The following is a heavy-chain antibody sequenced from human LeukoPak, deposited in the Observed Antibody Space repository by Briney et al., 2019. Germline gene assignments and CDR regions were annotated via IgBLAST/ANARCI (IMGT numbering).Heavy chain of an antibody. CDR3: ARPVRGP. V-gene: IGHV4-59*12. CDR1: GGSISSYH. Sequence: SXTLSXTCTVSGGSISSYHWSWIRQPPGKGLECIGYIYYSGSTHYNPSLKSRVTISVDTSTNQFSLKVRSVTAADTAMYYCARPVRGPWGQGTLVTVSS. J-gene: IGHJ5*02. CDR2: IYYSGST.